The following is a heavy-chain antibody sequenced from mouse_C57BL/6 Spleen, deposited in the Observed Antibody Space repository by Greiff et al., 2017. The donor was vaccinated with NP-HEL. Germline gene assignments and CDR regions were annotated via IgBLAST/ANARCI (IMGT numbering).Heavy chain of an antibody. CDR3: ARGAYSHY. CDR2: IYPGSGST. V-gene: IGHV1-55*01. CDR1: GYTFTSYW. Sequence: QVQLQQPGAELVKPGASVKMSCKASGYTFTSYWLTWVKQRPGQGLEWIGDIYPGSGSTNYNEKFKSKATLTVYTSSSTAYMQLSSLTSEDSAVYYCARGAYSHYWGQGTTLTVSS. D-gene: IGHD2-10*01. J-gene: IGHJ2*01.